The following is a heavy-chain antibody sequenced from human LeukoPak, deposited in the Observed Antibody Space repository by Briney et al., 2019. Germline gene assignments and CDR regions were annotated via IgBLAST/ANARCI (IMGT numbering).Heavy chain of an antibody. J-gene: IGHJ4*02. CDR1: GYTLTELS. CDR2: FDPEDGET. CDR3: ATVRLFHCSGGSCYDY. D-gene: IGHD2-15*01. Sequence: GASVKVSCTVSGYTLTELSMHWVRQAPGKGLEWMGGFDPEDGETIYAQKFQGRVTMTEDTSTDTAYMELSSLRSEDTAVYYCATVRLFHCSGGSCYDYWGQGTLVTVSS. V-gene: IGHV1-24*01.